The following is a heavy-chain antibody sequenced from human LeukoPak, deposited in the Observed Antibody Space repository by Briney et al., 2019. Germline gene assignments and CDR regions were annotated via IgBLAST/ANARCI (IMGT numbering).Heavy chain of an antibody. CDR2: ISGSGGST. CDR1: GFTFSSYV. V-gene: IGHV3-23*01. D-gene: IGHD4-17*01. CDR3: AAPVTTGGSTAGLDF. Sequence: GGSLRLSCAASGFTFSSYVMSWVRQSPGKGLEWVSGISGSGGSTYYADFVKGRFTISRDNSKNTLFLQVNSLRAEDTAVYFCAAPVTTGGSTAGLDFWGQGTLVTVSS. J-gene: IGHJ4*02.